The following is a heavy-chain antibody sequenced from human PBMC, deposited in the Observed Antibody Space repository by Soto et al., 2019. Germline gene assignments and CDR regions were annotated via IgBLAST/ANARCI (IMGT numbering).Heavy chain of an antibody. V-gene: IGHV1-58*01. CDR1: GFTFTSSA. Sequence: KVSCKASGFTFTSSAFQWVRQARGQRLEWIGWIAVGSGYTNYAQRFQDRVTLTRDMSTATTYMELSRLTSEDTAIYYCAADATAWQQMVPSDYWGQGTLVTVSS. J-gene: IGHJ4*02. D-gene: IGHD2-8*01. CDR2: IAVGSGYT. CDR3: AADATAWQQMVPSDY.